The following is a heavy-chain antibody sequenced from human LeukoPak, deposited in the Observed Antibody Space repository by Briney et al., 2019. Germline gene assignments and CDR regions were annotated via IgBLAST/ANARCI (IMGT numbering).Heavy chain of an antibody. D-gene: IGHD3-10*01. Sequence: QPGGSLRLSCTASGFIFSGSWMAWIRQAPGKGLEWVAIIKKDGSEKYYVDSMKGRFTISRDNAKNSLYLQMNSLRAEDTAVYYCARGFLGYYGSGSYYIDYWGQGTLVTVSS. CDR1: GFIFSGSW. J-gene: IGHJ4*02. CDR2: IKKDGSEK. CDR3: ARGFLGYYGSGSYYIDY. V-gene: IGHV3-7*01.